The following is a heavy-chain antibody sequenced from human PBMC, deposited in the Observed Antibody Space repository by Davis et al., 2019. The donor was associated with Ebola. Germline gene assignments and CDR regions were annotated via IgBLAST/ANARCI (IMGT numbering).Heavy chain of an antibody. Sequence: GGSLRLSCAASGFTFSSYAMSWVRQAPGKGLEWVSTISGSGTYTYYADSVKGRFTISRDNSKNTLYLQMNSLRAEDTAVYYCARLVAYCGGDCPGDYWGQGTLVTVSS. J-gene: IGHJ4*02. CDR2: ISGSGTYT. D-gene: IGHD2-21*01. CDR1: GFTFSSYA. V-gene: IGHV3-23*01. CDR3: ARLVAYCGGDCPGDY.